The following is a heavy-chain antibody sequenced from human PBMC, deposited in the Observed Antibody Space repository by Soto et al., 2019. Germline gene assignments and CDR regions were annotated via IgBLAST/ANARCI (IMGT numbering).Heavy chain of an antibody. Sequence: EVQLVESGGDVVKPGGSLRLSCVGSGFLFRNYEMNWVRQAPGKGLEWLAKISTTGGHVSESDSVKGRLTISRDNTKQTLYLKMNSLRTEDTVVYYCMRQPHWARAFESWGQGTLVNFSS. CDR3: MRQPHWARAFES. CDR1: GFLFRNYE. J-gene: IGHJ4*02. CDR2: ISTTGGHV. V-gene: IGHV3-48*03. D-gene: IGHD7-27*01.